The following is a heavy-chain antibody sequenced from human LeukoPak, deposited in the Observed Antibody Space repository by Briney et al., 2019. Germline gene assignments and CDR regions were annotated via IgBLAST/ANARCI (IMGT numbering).Heavy chain of an antibody. CDR1: GGTFSSCA. V-gene: IGHV1-69*13. CDR2: IIPIFGTA. CDR3: ARAYGSGSYHYFDY. Sequence: SVKVSFKASGGTFSSCAISWVRQAPGQGLEWMGGIIPIFGTANYAQKFQGRVTITADESTSTAYMELSSLRSEDTAVYYCARAYGSGSYHYFDYWGQGTLVTVSS. J-gene: IGHJ4*02. D-gene: IGHD3-10*01.